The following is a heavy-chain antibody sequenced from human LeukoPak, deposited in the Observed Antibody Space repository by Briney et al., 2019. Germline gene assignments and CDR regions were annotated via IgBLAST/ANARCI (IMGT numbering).Heavy chain of an antibody. V-gene: IGHV2-5*01. D-gene: IGHD3-10*01. CDR3: AHKGRGSGSYNM. J-gene: IGHJ4*02. CDR2: SYWNNDK. Sequence: SGPTLVKPTQTLTLTCTFSGFSLTTTGVGVAWIRQPPGKALEWLAVSYWNNDKSYSPSLKSRLTITKDTSKNQVVLKMTNTEPVDTATYYCAHKGRGSGSYNMWGQGTLVTVSS. CDR1: GFSLTTTGVG.